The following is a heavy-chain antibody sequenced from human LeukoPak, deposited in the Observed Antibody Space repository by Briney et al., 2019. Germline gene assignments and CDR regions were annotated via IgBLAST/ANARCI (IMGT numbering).Heavy chain of an antibody. D-gene: IGHD3-22*01. Sequence: SVKVSCXASGGTFSSYAISWVRLAPGQGLEWMGGIIPIFGAANYAQKFQGRVTITADESTSTAYTELSSLRSEDTAVYYCARGFLRVSTYYYDSSGYYFDYWGQGTLVTVSS. J-gene: IGHJ4*02. CDR2: IIPIFGAA. CDR1: GGTFSSYA. CDR3: ARGFLRVSTYYYDSSGYYFDY. V-gene: IGHV1-69*01.